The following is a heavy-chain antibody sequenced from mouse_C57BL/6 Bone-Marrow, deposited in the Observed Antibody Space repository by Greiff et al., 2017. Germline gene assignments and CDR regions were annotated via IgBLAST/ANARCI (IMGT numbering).Heavy chain of an antibody. D-gene: IGHD1-1*01. CDR3: TRGYYGSSPYYFDY. V-gene: IGHV5-9-1*02. CDR2: ISSGGDYI. J-gene: IGHJ2*01. Sequence: EVKLMESGEGLVKPGGSLKLSCAASGFNFSSYAMSWVRQTPEKRLEWVAYISSGGDYIYYADTVKGRFTISRDNARNTLYLQMSSLKSEDTAMYYCTRGYYGSSPYYFDYWGQGTTLTVSS. CDR1: GFNFSSYA.